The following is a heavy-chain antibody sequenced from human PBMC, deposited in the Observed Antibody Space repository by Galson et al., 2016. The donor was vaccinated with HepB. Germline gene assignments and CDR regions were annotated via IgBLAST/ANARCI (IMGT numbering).Heavy chain of an antibody. CDR3: ARSKDSRRYSGFDY. CDR1: GSIFNSYS. J-gene: IGHJ4*02. D-gene: IGHD1-1*01. Sequence: SLRLSCAASGSIFNSYSMNWVRQAPGKGLEWVSSISIRGDYMYYADSVKGRFTISRDNARNSMYLQMNSLRVEDTAVYYCARSKDSRRYSGFDYWCQGTLVTVSS. CDR2: ISIRGDYM. V-gene: IGHV3-21*04.